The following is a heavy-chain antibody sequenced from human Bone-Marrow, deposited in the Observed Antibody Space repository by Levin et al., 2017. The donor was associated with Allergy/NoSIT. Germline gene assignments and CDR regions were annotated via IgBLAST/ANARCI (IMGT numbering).Heavy chain of an antibody. CDR1: GFTFDDYA. CDR2: ISWNSGSI. CDR3: AKGNRPLMIGVTSWYFDL. V-gene: IGHV3-9*01. Sequence: PGGSLRLSCAASGFTFDDYAMQWVRQAPGKGLEWVSGISWNSGSIGYADSVKGRFTISRDNAKNSLYLQMNSLRAEDTALYYCAKGNRPLMIGVTSWYFDLWGRGTLVTVSS. D-gene: IGHD4-17*01. J-gene: IGHJ2*01.